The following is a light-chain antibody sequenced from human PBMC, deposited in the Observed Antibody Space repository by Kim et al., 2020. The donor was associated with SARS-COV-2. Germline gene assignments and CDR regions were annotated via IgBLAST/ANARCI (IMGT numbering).Light chain of an antibody. CDR2: VNS. CDR1: SSSIGAGYD. J-gene: IGLJ2*01. V-gene: IGLV1-40*01. Sequence: PGRRVTTACTGSSSSIGAGYDVHWYQQLPGTAPKLLIYVNSDRPSRVPDLFSGSKSGTSASLAITGLQAEDEADYYCQSYDSSHVVFGGGTQLTVL. CDR3: QSYDSSHVV.